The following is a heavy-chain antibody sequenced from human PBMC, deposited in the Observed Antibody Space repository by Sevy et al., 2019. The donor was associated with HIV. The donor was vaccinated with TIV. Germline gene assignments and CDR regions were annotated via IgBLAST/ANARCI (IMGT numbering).Heavy chain of an antibody. D-gene: IGHD1-7*01. CDR1: RFTLRDYH. J-gene: IGHJ4*02. CDR3: ARVLTIGTTWDYFDY. CDR2: ISTTGSTI. V-gene: IGHV3-11*01. Sequence: GGSLRLSCAASRFTLRDYHMSWIRQAPGKGLEWVAYISTTGSTIYYADSVKGRFTVSRDNAKNSLYLQMNSLRAEDTAVYFCARVLTIGTTWDYFDYWGQGTLVTVSS.